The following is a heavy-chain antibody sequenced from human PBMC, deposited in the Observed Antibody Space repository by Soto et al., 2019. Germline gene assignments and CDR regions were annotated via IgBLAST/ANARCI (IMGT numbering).Heavy chain of an antibody. J-gene: IGHJ4*02. V-gene: IGHV4-39*01. CDR1: GDSISSRSYY. CDR2: IYYTGNA. CDR3: ARHKDTSSRYLLPDF. Sequence: QLQLQESGPGLVKPSETLSLTCTVSGDSISSRSYYWGWIRQPPGKGLEWIGSIYYTGNAYYNPSLKSRVAVSVDTSKNQFSLKVTSVTATDTAVYYCARHKDTSSRYLLPDFWGQGTMVTVSS. D-gene: IGHD6-13*01.